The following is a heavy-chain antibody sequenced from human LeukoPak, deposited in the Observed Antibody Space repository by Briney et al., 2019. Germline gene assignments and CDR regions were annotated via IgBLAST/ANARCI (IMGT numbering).Heavy chain of an antibody. CDR2: IIPIFGTA. Sequence: GASVKVSCKASGGTFSSYGISWVRQAPGQGLEWMGRIIPIFGTANYAQNFQGRVTITTAESTTTAYMELSSLRSEDTAVYYCAREVVYYYDSSGYYYYFDYWGQGTLVTVSS. J-gene: IGHJ4*02. D-gene: IGHD3-22*01. V-gene: IGHV1-69*05. CDR1: GGTFSSYG. CDR3: AREVVYYYDSSGYYYYFDY.